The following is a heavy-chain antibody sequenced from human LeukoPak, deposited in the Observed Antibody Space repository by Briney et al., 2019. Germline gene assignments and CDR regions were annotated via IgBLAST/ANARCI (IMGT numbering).Heavy chain of an antibody. Sequence: ASVKVSCKASGGTFSSYAISWVRQAPGQGLEWMGWISAYNGNTNYAQKLQGRVTMTTDTSTSTAYMELRSLRSDDTAVYYCARDESRWSYLSYYFDYWGQGTLVTVSS. CDR2: ISAYNGNT. CDR3: ARDESRWSYLSYYFDY. CDR1: GGTFSSYA. D-gene: IGHD1-26*01. V-gene: IGHV1-18*01. J-gene: IGHJ4*02.